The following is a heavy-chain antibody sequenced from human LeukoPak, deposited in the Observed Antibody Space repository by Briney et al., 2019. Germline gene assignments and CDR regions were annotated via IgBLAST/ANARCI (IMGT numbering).Heavy chain of an antibody. CDR2: IYYSGTT. CDR1: SGSISSADYY. J-gene: IGHJ4*02. D-gene: IGHD1-26*01. CDR3: AGGPDRAKVGY. Sequence: SETLSLTCTVSSGSISSADYYWNWVRQHPGTGLEWIGYIYYSGTTFYNPSLKSRISISLDTSKNQFSLRLSSVTAADTAVYYCAGGPDRAKVGYWGQGALVTVSS. V-gene: IGHV4-31*03.